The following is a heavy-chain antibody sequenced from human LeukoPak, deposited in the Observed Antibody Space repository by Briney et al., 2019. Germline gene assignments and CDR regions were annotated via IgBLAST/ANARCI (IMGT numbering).Heavy chain of an antibody. CDR1: GFTFSSYS. CDR3: ARDTVETYYCDSSGYLFDY. Sequence: GGSLRLSCAASGFTFSSYSMNWVRQAPGKGLEWVSSISSSSSYIYYADSVKGRFTISRDNAKNSLYLQMNSLRAEDTAVYYCARDTVETYYCDSSGYLFDYWGQGTLVTVSS. CDR2: ISSSSSYI. D-gene: IGHD3-22*01. J-gene: IGHJ4*02. V-gene: IGHV3-21*01.